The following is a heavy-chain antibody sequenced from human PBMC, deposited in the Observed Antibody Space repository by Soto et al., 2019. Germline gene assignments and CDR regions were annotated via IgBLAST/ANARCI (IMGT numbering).Heavy chain of an antibody. D-gene: IGHD3-3*01. CDR3: ARGLSGYYGFDS. V-gene: IGHV3-74*01. J-gene: IGHJ4*02. Sequence: EVQLVESGGGLVQFGGSLRLSCAASGFTFRNYWMHWVRQVPGKGLVWVSRVKGDGTNTDYAVSVTGRFTISRDNVKNTLYLQMNSLRDEDMGVYYCARGLSGYYGFDSWGQGTLVTVSP. CDR1: GFTFRNYW. CDR2: VKGDGTNT.